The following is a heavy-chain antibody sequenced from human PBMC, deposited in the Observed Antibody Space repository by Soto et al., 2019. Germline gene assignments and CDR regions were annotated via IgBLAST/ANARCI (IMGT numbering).Heavy chain of an antibody. CDR1: GGSISGYY. Sequence: QVQLQESGPGLVKPSETLSLTCTVSGGSISGYYWTWIRQPAGKGLEWIGRKHTSGTTNYNPSLKSRVTMSIDTSKNQFSLNLSSVTAADTAVYYCARGGEFYVLDVWGQGTTVAVSS. CDR3: ARGGEFYVLDV. D-gene: IGHD3-16*01. CDR2: KHTSGTT. J-gene: IGHJ6*02. V-gene: IGHV4-4*07.